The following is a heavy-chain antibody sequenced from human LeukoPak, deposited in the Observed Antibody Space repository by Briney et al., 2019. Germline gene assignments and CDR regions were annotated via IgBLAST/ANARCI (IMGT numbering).Heavy chain of an antibody. J-gene: IGHJ2*01. CDR3: ARGQIYDYWTPVSWKFDL. D-gene: IGHD3-3*01. CDR2: VYTTGTGST. V-gene: IGHV4-38-2*02. CDR1: DFSISSGYF. Sequence: SETLSLTCSVSDFSISSGYFWGWIRQPPGKGLEWIGNVYTTGTGSTYYNPSVKSRVTVSSDTSKNQVSLKVNSVTAADTAVYYCARGQIYDYWTPVSWKFDLWGRGTLVTVSS.